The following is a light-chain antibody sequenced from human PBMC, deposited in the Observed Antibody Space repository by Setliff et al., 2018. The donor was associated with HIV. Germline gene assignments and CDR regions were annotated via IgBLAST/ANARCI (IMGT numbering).Light chain of an antibody. Sequence: QSVLTQAASVSGSPGQSISISCTGTSSDIGVYDYVSWYQQHPGKAPKLILYDVSRRPSAISTRFSGSKSGNTAFLTISGLQTEDEADYYCTSYTNNSTYVFGTGTKVTVL. CDR1: SSDIGVYDY. CDR3: TSYTNNSTYV. V-gene: IGLV2-14*03. J-gene: IGLJ1*01. CDR2: DVS.